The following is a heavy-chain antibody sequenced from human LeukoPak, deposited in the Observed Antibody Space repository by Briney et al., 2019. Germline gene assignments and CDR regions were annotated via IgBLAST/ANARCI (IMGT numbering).Heavy chain of an antibody. D-gene: IGHD6-13*01. Sequence: GGSLKLSCVASGFTFSGSAMHWVRQAPGKGLEWVSAIIGSGSSTYYADSVKGRFTISRDNSKNTLFLQMNSLRAEDTAVYYCAKDRAQQLVLDFWGQGTLVTVSS. V-gene: IGHV3-23*01. CDR3: AKDRAQQLVLDF. J-gene: IGHJ4*02. CDR1: GFTFSGSA. CDR2: IIGSGSST.